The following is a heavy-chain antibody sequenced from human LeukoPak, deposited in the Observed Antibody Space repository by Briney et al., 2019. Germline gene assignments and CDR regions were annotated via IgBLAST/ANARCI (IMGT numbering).Heavy chain of an antibody. CDR3: ARHGLGFPDY. Sequence: SETLSLTCTVSGGSISSYYWSWIRQPPGKGLEWIGYIYYSGSTNYNPSLKSRVTISVDTSKNQLSLKLSSVTAADTAVYYCARHGLGFPDYWGQGTLVTVSS. CDR2: IYYSGST. V-gene: IGHV4-59*08. J-gene: IGHJ4*02. CDR1: GGSISSYY. D-gene: IGHD3-10*01.